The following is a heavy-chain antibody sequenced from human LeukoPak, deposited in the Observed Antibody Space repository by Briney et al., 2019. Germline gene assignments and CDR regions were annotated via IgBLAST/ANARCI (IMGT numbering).Heavy chain of an antibody. V-gene: IGHV5-51*01. D-gene: IGHD6-19*01. CDR3: ARPLRAVADPFDY. CDR2: IYPGDSDT. J-gene: IGHJ4*02. Sequence: GESLKISCKSSGYTFTSYWIAWVRQMPGQGLEWMGIIYPGDSDTRYSPSFQGQVTISADKSISTAYLQWSSLKASDTAMYYCARPLRAVADPFDYWGQGTLVTVSS. CDR1: GYTFTSYW.